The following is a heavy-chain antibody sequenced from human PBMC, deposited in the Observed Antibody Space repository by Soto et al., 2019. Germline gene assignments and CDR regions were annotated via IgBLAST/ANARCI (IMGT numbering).Heavy chain of an antibody. D-gene: IGHD2-2*02. V-gene: IGHV1-69*01. CDR1: GGTFSSYA. CDR3: PRVRGYCSSTSCYREFHY. Sequence: QVQLVQSGAEVKKPGSSVKVSCKASGGTFSSYAISWVRQAPGQGLEWMGGIIPIFGTANYAQKFQGRVTSTADESTNTAYMELSSLRSEDTAVYYCPRVRGYCSSTSCYREFHYWGQGTLVTVSS. J-gene: IGHJ4*02. CDR2: IIPIFGTA.